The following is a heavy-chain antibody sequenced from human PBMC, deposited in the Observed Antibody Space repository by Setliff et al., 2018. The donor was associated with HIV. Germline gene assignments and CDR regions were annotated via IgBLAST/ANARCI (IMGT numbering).Heavy chain of an antibody. D-gene: IGHD5-12*01. V-gene: IGHV6-1*01. CDR2: TYYRSKWYN. CDR3: ASSRRLRSSVYYFDY. J-gene: IGHJ4*02. CDR1: GDSVSSNSAA. Sequence: PSQTISLTCAISGDSVSSNSAAWNWIRQSPSRGLEWLGRTYYRSKWYNDYAVSVKSRITINPDTSKNQFSLQLNSVTPEDTAVYYRASSRRLRSSVYYFDYWGQGTLVTVSS.